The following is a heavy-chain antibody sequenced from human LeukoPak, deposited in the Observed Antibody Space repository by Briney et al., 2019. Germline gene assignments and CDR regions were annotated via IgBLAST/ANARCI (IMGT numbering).Heavy chain of an antibody. CDR3: ARQNKNDYIWGNYCTNYFDY. Sequence: PGGSLRLSCAASGFTFDDYGLSWVRQAPGKGLEWVSGINWNGGSTGYADSVKGRFTISRDNAKNSLYLQMNSLRAEDTALYYCARQNKNDYIWGNYCTNYFDYWGQGTLVTVSS. D-gene: IGHD3-16*01. V-gene: IGHV3-20*04. CDR2: INWNGGST. CDR1: GFTFDDYG. J-gene: IGHJ4*02.